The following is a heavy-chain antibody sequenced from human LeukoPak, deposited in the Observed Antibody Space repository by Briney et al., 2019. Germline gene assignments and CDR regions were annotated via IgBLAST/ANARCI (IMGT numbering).Heavy chain of an antibody. CDR3: ARDYDFWSGYFDFDY. Sequence: ASVKVSCKASGYTFTDYYMHWVRQAPGQGLEWMGWINPNSGGTNYAQKFQGRVTMTRDTSISTAYMELSRLRSDDTAVYYCARDYDFWSGYFDFDYWGQGTLVTVSS. V-gene: IGHV1-2*02. D-gene: IGHD3-3*01. CDR1: GYTFTDYY. J-gene: IGHJ4*02. CDR2: INPNSGGT.